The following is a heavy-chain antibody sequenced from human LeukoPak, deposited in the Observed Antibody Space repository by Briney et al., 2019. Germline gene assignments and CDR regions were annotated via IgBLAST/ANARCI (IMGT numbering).Heavy chain of an antibody. D-gene: IGHD3-22*01. J-gene: IGHJ4*02. CDR3: ARVGRDYDSSGYYYLDY. CDR2: IYTSGST. V-gene: IGHV4-4*07. Sequence: PSDTLSLTCTVSGGSISSYYGRWIRQPAGKGLEWIGRIYTSGSTNYNPSLKSRVTISVDKSKNQFSLKLSSVTAADTAVYYCARVGRDYDSSGYYYLDYWGQGTLVTVSS. CDR1: GGSISSYY.